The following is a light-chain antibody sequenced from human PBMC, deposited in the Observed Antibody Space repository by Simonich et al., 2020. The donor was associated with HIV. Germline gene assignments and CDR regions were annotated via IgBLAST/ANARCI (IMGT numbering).Light chain of an antibody. V-gene: IGKV2-28*01. CDR2: LGS. CDR3: MQSLQTIT. J-gene: IGKJ5*01. CDR1: QSALHSTGNNY. Sequence: DIVMTQSPLSLPVTPGEPASISCRSSQSALHSTGNNYLDWYLQKPGQSPQLLIYLGSTRASGVPDRFSGSGSGTDFTLKISRVEAEDVGVYYCMQSLQTITFGQGTRLEIK.